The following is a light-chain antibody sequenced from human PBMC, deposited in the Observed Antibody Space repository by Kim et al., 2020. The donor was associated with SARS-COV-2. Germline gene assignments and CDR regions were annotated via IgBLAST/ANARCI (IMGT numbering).Light chain of an antibody. CDR2: NDS. V-gene: IGLV3-21*04. CDR3: QVWDSDSDHWV. CDR1: HIGSER. J-gene: IGLJ2*01. Sequence: PRSLAWITCGGGHIGSERVKWCQRKPGQAPVLGIYNDSDRPSGVPGRFSGYNVGDSAPLAISRVAAGEEADYYCQVWDSDSDHWVFGGGTQLTVL.